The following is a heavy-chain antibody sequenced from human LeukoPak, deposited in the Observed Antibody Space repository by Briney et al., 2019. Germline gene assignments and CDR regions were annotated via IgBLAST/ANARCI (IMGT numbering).Heavy chain of an antibody. J-gene: IGHJ5*02. CDR3: ARSPTLYNWFDP. Sequence: GGSLRLFCAASGFTFSSYSMNWVRQAPGKGLEWVSSISSSSSYIYYADSVKGRFTISRDNAKNSLYLQMNSLRAEDTAVYYCARSPTLYNWFDPWGQGTLVTVSS. CDR2: ISSSSSYI. V-gene: IGHV3-21*01. CDR1: GFTFSSYS.